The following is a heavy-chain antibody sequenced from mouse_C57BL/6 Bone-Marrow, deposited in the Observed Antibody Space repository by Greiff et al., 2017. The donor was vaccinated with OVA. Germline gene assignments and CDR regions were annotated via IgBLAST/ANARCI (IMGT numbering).Heavy chain of an antibody. J-gene: IGHJ2*01. CDR3: VRHPLNYDY. CDR2: IRSKSNNYAI. Sequence: EVKLVESGGGLVQPKGSLKLSCAASGFSFNTYAMNWVRQAPGKGLEWVARIRSKSNNYAIYYADSVKDRFTISRDDSESMLYLQMNNLKTEDTAMYYCVRHPLNYDYWGQGTTLTVSS. CDR1: GFSFNTYA. V-gene: IGHV10-1*01. D-gene: IGHD2-1*01.